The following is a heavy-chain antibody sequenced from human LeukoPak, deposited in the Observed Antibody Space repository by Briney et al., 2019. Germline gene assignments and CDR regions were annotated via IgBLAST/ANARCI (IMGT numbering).Heavy chain of an antibody. CDR3: ARRDGCSIFQH. Sequence: GGSLRLSCAASGFSFNSDWMDWVRQAPGKGLEWVANINQDGSEIYYVDSVKGRFTISRDNAKNSLYLQMNSLRAEDSAMYYCARRDGCSIFQHWGQGTLVTVSS. J-gene: IGHJ1*01. D-gene: IGHD5-24*01. V-gene: IGHV3-7*03. CDR1: GFSFNSDW. CDR2: INQDGSEI.